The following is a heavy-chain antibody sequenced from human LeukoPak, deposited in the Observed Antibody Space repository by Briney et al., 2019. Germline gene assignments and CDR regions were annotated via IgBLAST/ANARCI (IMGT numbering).Heavy chain of an antibody. J-gene: IGHJ4*02. CDR3: AKGVVDGGNSYFDY. CDR1: GFTFDDYT. CDR2: MSWDGGST. Sequence: GGSLRLSCAASGFTFDDYTMHWVRQAPGKGLEWVSLMSWDGGSTYYADSVKGRFTISRDNSKNSLYLQMNSLRIEDTALYYRAKGVVDGGNSYFDYWGQGTLVTVSS. D-gene: IGHD4-23*01. V-gene: IGHV3-43*01.